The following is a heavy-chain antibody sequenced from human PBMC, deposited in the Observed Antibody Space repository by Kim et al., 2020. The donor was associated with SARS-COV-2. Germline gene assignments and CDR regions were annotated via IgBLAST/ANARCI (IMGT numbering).Heavy chain of an antibody. Sequence: SETLSLTCAVYGGSFSGYYWSWIRQPPGKGLEWIGEINHSGSTNYNPSLKSRVTISVDTSKNQFSLKLSSATAADTAVFYCARGTRQWLVRGPYYYYMDVWGKGTTVTVSS. CDR3: ARGTRQWLVRGPYYYYMDV. V-gene: IGHV4-34*01. CDR2: INHSGST. J-gene: IGHJ6*03. CDR1: GGSFSGYY. D-gene: IGHD6-19*01.